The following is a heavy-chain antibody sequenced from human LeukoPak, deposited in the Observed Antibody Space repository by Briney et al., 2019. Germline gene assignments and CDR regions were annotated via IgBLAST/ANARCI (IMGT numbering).Heavy chain of an antibody. Sequence: GGSLRLSCAASGFTVSDNYMSWVRQAPGKGLEWVSIIYIGGSTYYADSVKVRFTISRDNSKNTLYLQMNSLRAEDTAVYYCLGGYNYGYFDNWGQGTLVTVSS. J-gene: IGHJ4*02. CDR1: GFTVSDNY. V-gene: IGHV3-53*01. CDR3: LGGYNYGYFDN. CDR2: IYIGGST. D-gene: IGHD5-18*01.